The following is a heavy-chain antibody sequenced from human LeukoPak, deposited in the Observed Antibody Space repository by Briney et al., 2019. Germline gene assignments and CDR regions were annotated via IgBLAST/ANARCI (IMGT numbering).Heavy chain of an antibody. CDR1: GFTFSSYA. V-gene: IGHV3-23*01. CDR3: AGICSGGSCYSVSLDY. J-gene: IGHJ4*02. CDR2: ISGSGGST. Sequence: PGGSLRLSCAASGFTFSSYAMSWVRQAPGKGLEWVSAISGSGGSTYYADSVKGRFTISRDNSKNTLYLQMNSLRAEDTAVYYCAGICSGGSCYSVSLDYWGQGTLVTVSS. D-gene: IGHD2-15*01.